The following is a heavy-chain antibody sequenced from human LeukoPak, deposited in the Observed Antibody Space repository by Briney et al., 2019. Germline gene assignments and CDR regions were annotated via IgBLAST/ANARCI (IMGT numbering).Heavy chain of an antibody. Sequence: GGSLRLSCAASGLTFSSYWMHWVRQAPGKGLVWVSRINPDGSNTDYADSVKGRFTISRDNAKNTLYLQMNSLRAEDTAVYFCVNHDYGDCYVGGGQGTLVTVSS. CDR1: GLTFSSYW. J-gene: IGHJ4*02. V-gene: IGHV3-74*01. D-gene: IGHD4-17*01. CDR2: INPDGSNT. CDR3: VNHDYGDCYVG.